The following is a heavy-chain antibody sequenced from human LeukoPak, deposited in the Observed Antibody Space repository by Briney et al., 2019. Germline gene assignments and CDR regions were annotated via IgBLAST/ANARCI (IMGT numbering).Heavy chain of an antibody. CDR2: ISYDGSNK. J-gene: IGHJ3*02. CDR3: ARDGGSGSYYSSVGI. V-gene: IGHV3-30*04. D-gene: IGHD3-10*01. CDR1: GFTFGSYA. Sequence: PGRSLRLSCAASGFTFGSYAMHWVRQAPGKGLEWVAVISYDGSNKYYADSVKGRFTISRDNSKNTLYLQMNSLRAEDTAVYYCARDGGSGSYYSSVGIWGQGTMVTVSS.